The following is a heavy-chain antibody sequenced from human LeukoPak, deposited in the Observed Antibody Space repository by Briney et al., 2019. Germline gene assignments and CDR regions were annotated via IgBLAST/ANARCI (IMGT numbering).Heavy chain of an antibody. CDR3: ARDGMATIDT. CDR1: GGSISSGSYY. Sequence: PSETLSLTCTVSGGSISSGSYYWSWIRQPAGKGLEWIGRIYASGSTNYNPSLKSRVTISVDTSKNQFSLKLSSVTAAGTAVYYCARDGMATIDTWGQGTLVTVSS. V-gene: IGHV4-61*02. D-gene: IGHD5-24*01. J-gene: IGHJ5*02. CDR2: IYASGST.